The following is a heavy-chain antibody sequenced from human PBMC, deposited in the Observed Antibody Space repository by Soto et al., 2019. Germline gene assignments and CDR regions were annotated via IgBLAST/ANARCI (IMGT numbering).Heavy chain of an antibody. CDR3: ARDLDGLHDDTSGPFPRPG. V-gene: IGHV4-30-4*01. Sequence: SETLSLTCTVSGGSISSDDYYWSWIRQAPGRGLEWIGYIHSSGSIYYNPSLKSRATMSIDTAGNQFALKVSSVTVADTAVYYCARDLDGLHDDTSGPFPRPGWGQGTLVTVSS. CDR1: GGSISSDDYY. CDR2: IHSSGSI. J-gene: IGHJ1*01. D-gene: IGHD3-22*01.